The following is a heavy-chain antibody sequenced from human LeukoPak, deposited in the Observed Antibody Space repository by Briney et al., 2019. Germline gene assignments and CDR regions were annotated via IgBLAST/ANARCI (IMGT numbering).Heavy chain of an antibody. CDR2: IYYSGST. J-gene: IGHJ4*02. CDR1: GGSISNNY. Sequence: SETLSLTCTVSGGSISNNYWSWFRQPPGKGLEWIGYIYYSGSTNYNPSLKSRVTIPVDTSKSQFSLKLSSVTAADTAVYYCASHKGFWGQGTLVTVSS. CDR3: ASHKGF. V-gene: IGHV4-59*01.